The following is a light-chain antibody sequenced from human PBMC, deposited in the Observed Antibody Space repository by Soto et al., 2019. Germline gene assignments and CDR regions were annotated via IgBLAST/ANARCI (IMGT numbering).Light chain of an antibody. Sequence: EIVLTQSPATLSLSPGERATLSCRASQSVSNSLAWYQQKPGQPPRLLIYDVSNRATGIPARFSGSGSGTDFTLTITSLEPEDFAVYFCHQRYNWPRVTFGQGTRLETK. J-gene: IGKJ5*01. CDR1: QSVSNS. CDR2: DVS. CDR3: HQRYNWPRVT. V-gene: IGKV3-11*01.